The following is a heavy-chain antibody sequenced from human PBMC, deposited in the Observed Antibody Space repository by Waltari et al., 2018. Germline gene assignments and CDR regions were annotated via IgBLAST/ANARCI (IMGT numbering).Heavy chain of an antibody. J-gene: IGHJ4*02. CDR2: IKEDGGRK. CDR3: VRNRGWQQFDF. D-gene: IGHD2-15*01. Sequence: VQLVESGGGLVQPGGSLRLSCPASGFTFSHYWMGWVRQAPGKGLEWVAGIKEDGGRKDYVDSVKGRFTISRDNAKSTLYLQMNSLRAEDTAVFYCVRNRGWQQFDFWGQGTLVTVSS. CDR1: GFTFSHYW. V-gene: IGHV3-7*01.